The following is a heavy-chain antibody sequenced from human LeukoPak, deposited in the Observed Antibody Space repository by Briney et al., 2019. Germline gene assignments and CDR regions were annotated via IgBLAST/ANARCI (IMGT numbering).Heavy chain of an antibody. D-gene: IGHD1-7*01. J-gene: IGHJ5*02. CDR1: GYSISSGYS. CDR3: AQRRTTNNWFDP. Sequence: KPSETLSLTCAVSGYSISSGYSWGWIRQPPGKRLEWIGNFYHSGSTYYNPSLKSRVTISLDTPKNQFSLKLSSVTAADTAVYYCAQRRTTNNWFDPWGQGTLVTVSS. V-gene: IGHV4-38-2*01. CDR2: FYHSGST.